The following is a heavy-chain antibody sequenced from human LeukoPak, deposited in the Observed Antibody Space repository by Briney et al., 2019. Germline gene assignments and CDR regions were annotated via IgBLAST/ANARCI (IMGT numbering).Heavy chain of an antibody. CDR2: INTNTGGT. J-gene: IGHJ4*02. Sequence: GASVKVSFKASGYTFTVDYIHWVRQAPGQGLEWMGWINTNTGGTNFAQKFQGRVTMTRDTSITTAYMELSRLRSDDTAVYYCAREHPFGVILIRGFDYWGQGTLVTVSS. V-gene: IGHV1-2*02. CDR1: GYTFTVDY. D-gene: IGHD3-3*01. CDR3: AREHPFGVILIRGFDY.